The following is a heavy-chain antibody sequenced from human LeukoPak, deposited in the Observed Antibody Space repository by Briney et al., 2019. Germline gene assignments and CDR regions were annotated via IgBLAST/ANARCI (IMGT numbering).Heavy chain of an antibody. J-gene: IGHJ4*02. CDR2: IYYSGST. V-gene: IGHV4-59*01. Sequence: SETLSLTCTVSGGSISSYYWSWIRQPPGKGLEWIGYIYYSGSTNDNPSLKSRVTISVDTSKNQFSLKLSSVTAADTAVYYCARGIASSSWYRYDYWGQGTLVTVSS. D-gene: IGHD6-13*01. CDR3: ARGIASSSWYRYDY. CDR1: GGSISSYY.